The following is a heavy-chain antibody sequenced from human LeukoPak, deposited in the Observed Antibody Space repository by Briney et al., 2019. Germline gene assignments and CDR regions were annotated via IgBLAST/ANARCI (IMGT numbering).Heavy chain of an antibody. V-gene: IGHV3-21*01. D-gene: IGHD3-10*01. J-gene: IGHJ5*02. CDR1: GFTFSSYS. CDR2: ISSSSSYI. Sequence: GGSLRLSCAASGFTFSSYSMNLVRQAPRKGLEWVSSISSSSSYIYYADSVKGRFTISRDNAKNSLYLQMNSLRAEDTAVYYCARGGITMVRGPKGGYNWFDPWGQGTLVTVSS. CDR3: ARGGITMVRGPKGGYNWFDP.